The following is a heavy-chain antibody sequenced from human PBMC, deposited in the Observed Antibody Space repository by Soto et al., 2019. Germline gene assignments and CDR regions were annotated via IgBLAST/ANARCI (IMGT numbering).Heavy chain of an antibody. CDR1: GYSFTSYW. J-gene: IGHJ6*02. D-gene: IGHD6-13*01. CDR3: ATSTSSSWYDRCYYGMDV. Sequence: GESLKISCKGSGYSFTSYWISWVRQMPGKGLEWMGRIDPSDSYTNYSPSFQGHVTISADKSISTAYLQWSSLKASDTAMYYCATSTSSSWYDRCYYGMDVWGQGTTVTVSS. V-gene: IGHV5-10-1*01. CDR2: IDPSDSYT.